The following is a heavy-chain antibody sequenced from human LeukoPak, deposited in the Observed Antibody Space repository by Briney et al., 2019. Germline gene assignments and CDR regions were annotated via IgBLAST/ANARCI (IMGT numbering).Heavy chain of an antibody. V-gene: IGHV3-30*04. CDR2: ISYDGSNK. D-gene: IGHD2-2*01. CDR1: GFTFSSYA. J-gene: IGHJ4*02. CDR3: ARDNEEIVVVQAAIDY. Sequence: PGGSLRLSCAASGFTFSSYAMHWVRQAPGKGLEWVAVISYDGSNKYYADSVKGRFTISRDNSKNTLYLQMNSLRAEDTAVYYCARDNEEIVVVQAAIDYWGQGNLVSVSS.